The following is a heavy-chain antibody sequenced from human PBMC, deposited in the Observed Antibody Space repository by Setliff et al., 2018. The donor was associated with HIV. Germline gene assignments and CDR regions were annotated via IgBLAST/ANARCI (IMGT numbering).Heavy chain of an antibody. CDR2: IIPSDGST. J-gene: IGHJ4*02. CDR3: ARDGGHWDLDY. CDR1: GYRFTTGY. V-gene: IGHV1-46*04. Sequence: GASVKVSCKTSGYRFTTGYIHWVRQAPGQGLEWMGRIIPSDGSTIFAQKLEGRVTLTRDTSTSTTYTELSSLRSDDTATYYCARDGGHWDLDYWGQGTLVTVSS. D-gene: IGHD1-26*01.